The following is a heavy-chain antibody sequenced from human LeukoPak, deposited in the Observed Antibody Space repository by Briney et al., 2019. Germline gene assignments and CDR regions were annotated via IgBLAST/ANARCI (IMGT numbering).Heavy chain of an antibody. CDR2: ISYDGSNK. V-gene: IGHV3-30*03. Sequence: GGSLRLSCAASGFTFSSYGMHWVRQAPGKGLEWVAVISYDGSNKYYADSVKGRFTISRDNSKNTLYLQMNSLRAEDTAVYYCARVPFEYSSSWYFDYWGQGTLVTVS. CDR3: ARVPFEYSSSWYFDY. CDR1: GFTFSSYG. D-gene: IGHD6-6*01. J-gene: IGHJ4*02.